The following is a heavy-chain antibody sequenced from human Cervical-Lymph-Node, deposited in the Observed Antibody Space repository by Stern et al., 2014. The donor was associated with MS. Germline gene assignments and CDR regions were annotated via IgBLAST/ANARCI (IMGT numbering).Heavy chain of an antibody. CDR2: INPNSGAA. V-gene: IGHV1-2*04. CDR1: GYTFTDYY. J-gene: IGHJ4*02. D-gene: IGHD6-19*01. Sequence: QVQLVQSGAEVKKPGASVKVSCKASGYTFTDYYIHWVRQARGQGLEWMGWINPNSGAAMYAQQFQGWVTMTRDTSITTAYMELSRLRSDDTAVYYCARGIAVAGNYFDHWGQGTLVTVSS. CDR3: ARGIAVAGNYFDH.